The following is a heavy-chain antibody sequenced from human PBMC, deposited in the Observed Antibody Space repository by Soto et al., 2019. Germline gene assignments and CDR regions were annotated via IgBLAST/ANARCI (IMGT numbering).Heavy chain of an antibody. D-gene: IGHD3-22*01. Sequence: ASVKVSCKASGGTFSSYTISWVRQAPGQGLEWMGGIIPIFGTPNYAQKFQGRVTITADKSTSTAYMELSSLRSEDTAVYYCRSDRSGYYSDDYWGQGTLVTVSS. J-gene: IGHJ4*02. V-gene: IGHV1-69*06. CDR2: IIPIFGTP. CDR1: GGTFSSYT. CDR3: RSDRSGYYSDDY.